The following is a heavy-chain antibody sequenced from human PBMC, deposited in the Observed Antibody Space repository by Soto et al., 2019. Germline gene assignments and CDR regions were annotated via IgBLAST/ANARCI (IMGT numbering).Heavy chain of an antibody. CDR1: GYTFTSYY. D-gene: IGHD3-22*01. Sequence: QVQLVQSGAEVKKPGASVKVSCKASGYTFTSYYMHWVRQAPGQGLAWMGIINPSGGSTSYAQKFQGRVTMTRDTSTSTVYMELSSLRSEDTAVYYCARPLYYYDSSGSFANWGQGTLVTVSS. CDR3: ARPLYYYDSSGSFAN. CDR2: INPSGGST. V-gene: IGHV1-46*01. J-gene: IGHJ4*02.